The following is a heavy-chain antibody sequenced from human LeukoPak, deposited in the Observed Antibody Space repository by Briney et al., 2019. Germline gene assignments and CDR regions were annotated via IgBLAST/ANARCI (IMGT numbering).Heavy chain of an antibody. V-gene: IGHV1-2*02. CDR1: GYTFTDYY. CDR3: ARDIRDYYDILTGYWFDP. Sequence: ASVKVSCKGSGYTFTDYYMHWVRQAPGQGLEWMGWIYPNRGGTNYAQKFQGRVTMTRDTSINTAYMELSRLRSDDTAVYYCARDIRDYYDILTGYWFDPWGQGTLVTVSS. D-gene: IGHD3-9*01. CDR2: IYPNRGGT. J-gene: IGHJ5*02.